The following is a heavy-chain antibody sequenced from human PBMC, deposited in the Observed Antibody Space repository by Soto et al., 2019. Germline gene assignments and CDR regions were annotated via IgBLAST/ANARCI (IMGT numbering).Heavy chain of an antibody. Sequence: QVQLQQWGAGLLKPSETLSLTCAVYGGSFSGYYWSWIRQPPGKGLEWIGEINHSGSTNYNPSLKSRVTISVDTSKNQFSLKLSSVTAADTAVYYCARAYIVATTYSGSFRLRPGAWGYWGQGTLVTVSS. CDR2: INHSGST. CDR1: GGSFSGYY. CDR3: ARAYIVATTYSGSFRLRPGAWGY. V-gene: IGHV4-34*01. D-gene: IGHD5-12*01. J-gene: IGHJ4*02.